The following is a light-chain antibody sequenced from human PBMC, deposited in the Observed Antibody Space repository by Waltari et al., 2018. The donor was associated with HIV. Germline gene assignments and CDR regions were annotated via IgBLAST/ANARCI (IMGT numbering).Light chain of an antibody. CDR1: TSAIGDSNY. Sequence: QSALTQPASVSGSPGQSITISCNGITSAIGDSNYVSWYQQHSDKAPKLIIYGVTQRPSGVSSRFSGSKSGNTASLTISGLQAEDEADYYCSSYTGITTLLYVFGSGTKVTVL. J-gene: IGLJ1*01. CDR2: GVT. V-gene: IGLV2-14*01. CDR3: SSYTGITTLLYV.